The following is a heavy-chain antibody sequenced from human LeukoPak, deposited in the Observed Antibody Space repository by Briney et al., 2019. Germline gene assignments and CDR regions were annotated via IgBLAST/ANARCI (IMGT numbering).Heavy chain of an antibody. CDR1: GGSISSYY. CDR3: ARQPSNYDFWSGYYHNWFDP. D-gene: IGHD3-3*01. V-gene: IGHV4-4*09. J-gene: IGHJ5*02. CDR2: IYTSGST. Sequence: PSETLSLTCTVSGGSISSYYWSWIRQPPGKGLEWIGYIYTSGSTNYNPSLKSRVTISVDTSKNQFSLKLSSVTAADTAVYYCARQPSNYDFWSGYYHNWFDPWGQGTLVTVSS.